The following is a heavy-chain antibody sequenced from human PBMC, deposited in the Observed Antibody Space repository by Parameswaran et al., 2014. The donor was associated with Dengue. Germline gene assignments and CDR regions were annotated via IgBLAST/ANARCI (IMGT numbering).Heavy chain of an antibody. CDR1: GGPISSGGYY. CDR3: ARVPYYYGSGSFDY. J-gene: IGHJ4*02. V-gene: IGHV4-31*03. D-gene: IGHD3-10*01. Sequence: SETLSLTCTVSGGPISSGGYYWSWIRQHPGKGLEWIGYIYYSGSTYYNPSLKSRVTISVDTSKNQFSLKLSSVTAADTAVYYCARVPYYYGSGSFDYWGQGTLVTVSS. CDR2: IYYSGST.